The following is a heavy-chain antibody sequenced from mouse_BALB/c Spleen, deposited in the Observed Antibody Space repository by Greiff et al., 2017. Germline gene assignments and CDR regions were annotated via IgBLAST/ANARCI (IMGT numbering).Heavy chain of an antibody. Sequence: VQLQQSGPGLVKPSQSLSLTCTVTGYSITSDYAWNWIRQFPGNKLEWMGYISYSGSTSYNPSLKSRISITRDTSKNQFFLQLNSVTTEDTATYYCAREDGYYQAWFAYWGQGTLVTVSA. V-gene: IGHV3-2*02. CDR3: AREDGYYQAWFAY. CDR2: ISYSGST. J-gene: IGHJ3*01. D-gene: IGHD2-3*01. CDR1: GYSITSDYA.